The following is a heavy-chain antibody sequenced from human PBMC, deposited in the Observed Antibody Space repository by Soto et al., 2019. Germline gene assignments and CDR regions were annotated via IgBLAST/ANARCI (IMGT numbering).Heavy chain of an antibody. CDR2: IYYSGST. Sequence: SETLSLTCTVTGDSISSRSYYWGWIRQPPGKGLEWIGSIYYSGSTYNNPSLRSRVSMSIDTSKDQFSLKLKSVTAADTALYFCARQRTSVVTQAYFDVWGSGSLVTVSS. CDR1: GDSISSRSYY. CDR3: ARQRTSVVTQAYFDV. V-gene: IGHV4-39*01. D-gene: IGHD2-21*02. J-gene: IGHJ4*02.